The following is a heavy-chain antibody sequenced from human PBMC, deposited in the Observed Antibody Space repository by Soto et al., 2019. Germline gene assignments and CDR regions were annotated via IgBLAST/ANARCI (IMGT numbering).Heavy chain of an antibody. CDR2: ISSSSSYI. CDR3: ARGPTPDYCYYGMDF. D-gene: IGHD2-15*01. Sequence: GGSLRLSCAASGFTFSSYSMNWVRQAPGKGLEWVSSISSSSSYIYYADSVKGRFTISRDDAKNSLYLQMNSLRAEDTAVYYCARGPTPDYCYYGMDFWGQGTTVTVSS. CDR1: GFTFSSYS. V-gene: IGHV3-21*01. J-gene: IGHJ6*02.